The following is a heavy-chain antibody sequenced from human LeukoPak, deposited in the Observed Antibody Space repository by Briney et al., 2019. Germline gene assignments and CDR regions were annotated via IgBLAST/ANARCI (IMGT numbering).Heavy chain of an antibody. V-gene: IGHV3-48*01. J-gene: IGHJ5*02. Sequence: GGSLRLSCAASGFTFSNNGMNWVRQAPGKGLEWVSYISSSSSTIYSADSVKGRFTISRDNAKNSLCLEMNGLRADDTAVYYCARRRRHYCSGGSCYGTRYNWFDPWGQGTLVTVSS. CDR1: GFTFSNNG. CDR3: ARRRRHYCSGGSCYGTRYNWFDP. CDR2: ISSSSSTI. D-gene: IGHD2-15*01.